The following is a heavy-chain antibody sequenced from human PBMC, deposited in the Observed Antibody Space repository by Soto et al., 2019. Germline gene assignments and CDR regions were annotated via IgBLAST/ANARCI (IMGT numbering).Heavy chain of an antibody. J-gene: IGHJ3*02. CDR3: ARDQTKWLTDAFDI. CDR1: GYTFIIYG. CDR2: SSPYNGNT. Sequence: HVQLVQSGAELKKPWVSLKFSCKASGYTFIIYGVSLVLQAPGQGLAWLGWSSPYNGNTDYAQKCQVRITLATDTYTSTVYMDLRSLRTDDTAVYYCARDQTKWLTDAFDIRGQGTMVVVSS. V-gene: IGHV1-18*01. D-gene: IGHD5-12*01.